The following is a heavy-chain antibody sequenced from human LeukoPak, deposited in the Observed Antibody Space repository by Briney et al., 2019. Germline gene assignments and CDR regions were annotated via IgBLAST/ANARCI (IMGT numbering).Heavy chain of an antibody. D-gene: IGHD3-22*01. V-gene: IGHV3-21*01. CDR3: ARDNYDSSGPYYFDY. J-gene: IGHJ4*02. CDR2: ITTTGTYI. CDR1: GFSFSDN. Sequence: GGSLRLSCAASGFSFSDNMNWVRQAPGKALEWVSSITTTGTYIFYGDSVKGRFTISRDNAKNSLYLQMNSLRAEDTAVYYCARDNYDSSGPYYFDYWGQGTLVTVSS.